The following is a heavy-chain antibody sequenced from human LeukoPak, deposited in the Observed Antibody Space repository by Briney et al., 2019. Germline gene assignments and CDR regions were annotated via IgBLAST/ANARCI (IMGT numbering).Heavy chain of an antibody. Sequence: SETLSLTCTVSGGSISSSSYYWGWIRQPPGKGLEWVGGIYYSGSTYYNPSLKSRVTISVDTSKNQFSLKLSSVTAADTAVYYCARQFPPSSGWVRDYYGMDVWGQGTTVTVSS. D-gene: IGHD6-19*01. J-gene: IGHJ6*02. V-gene: IGHV4-39*01. CDR1: GGSISSSSYY. CDR3: ARQFPPSSGWVRDYYGMDV. CDR2: IYYSGST.